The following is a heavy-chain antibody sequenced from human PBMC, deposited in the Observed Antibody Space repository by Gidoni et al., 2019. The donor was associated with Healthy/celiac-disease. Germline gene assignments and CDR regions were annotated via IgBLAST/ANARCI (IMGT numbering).Heavy chain of an antibody. CDR1: GGSFSGSY. V-gene: IGHV4-34*01. CDR2: INHSGST. CDR3: ARVRQWLANRSLPRFDY. Sequence: QVQLQQWGAGLLKPSETLSLTCAVYGGSFSGSYSSCIRQPPGKGLEWMGEINHSGSTNYNPYLKSRVTISVDMSKYQYSLKLSSVTAADTAVDDCARVRQWLANRSLPRFDYWGQGTLVTVSS. D-gene: IGHD6-19*01. J-gene: IGHJ4*02.